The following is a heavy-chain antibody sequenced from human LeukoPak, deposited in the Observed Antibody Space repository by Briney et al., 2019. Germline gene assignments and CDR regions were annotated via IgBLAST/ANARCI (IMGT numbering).Heavy chain of an antibody. CDR2: INHSGST. CDR3: ARGRDDKYYLDY. V-gene: IGHV4-34*01. D-gene: IGHD3-22*01. J-gene: IGHJ4*02. CDR1: GGSFSGYY. Sequence: PSETLSLTCAVYGGSFSGYYWSWIRQPPGKGLEWIGEINHSGSTNYNPSLKSRVTISVDTSKNQFSLKLSSVTAADTAVYYCARGRDDKYYLDYWGQGTLVTVSS.